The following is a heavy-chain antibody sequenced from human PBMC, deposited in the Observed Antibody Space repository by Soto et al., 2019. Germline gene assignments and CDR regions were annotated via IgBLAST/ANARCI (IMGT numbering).Heavy chain of an antibody. V-gene: IGHV4-59*12. Sequence: SETLSLTCNVSNGSLNLYYWSWIRQPPGKELEWIGNIYYRGTTNYNPSLQGRVTMSIDTSKNQFSLMLTSVTAADTAVYYCTRVATAVPSWGRGVLVTVSS. CDR1: NGSLNLYY. CDR2: IYYRGTT. D-gene: IGHD5-18*01. J-gene: IGHJ5*02. CDR3: TRVATAVPS.